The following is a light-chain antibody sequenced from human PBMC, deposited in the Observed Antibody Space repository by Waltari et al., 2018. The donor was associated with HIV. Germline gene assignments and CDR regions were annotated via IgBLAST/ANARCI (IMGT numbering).Light chain of an antibody. Sequence: QSVLTQPPSASGTPAQRVTISCSVSTSNIRTTTVSWFQQFPGTATKVLIDGTNKRPSGVPDRFSGSKSGTSASLAISGLQSEDEADYYCASWDDSLNGPVFGGGTKLTVV. CDR2: GTN. CDR3: ASWDDSLNGPV. J-gene: IGLJ2*01. CDR1: TSNIRTTT. V-gene: IGLV1-44*01.